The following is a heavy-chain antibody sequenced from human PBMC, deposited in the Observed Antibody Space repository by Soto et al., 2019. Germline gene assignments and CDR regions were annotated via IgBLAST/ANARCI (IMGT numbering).Heavy chain of an antibody. CDR3: TIHDYCSGGRCPSRKGIDL. CDR2: ISTGGGRT. Sequence: PGGSLRLSGEASGFTFSSYAMSWARQDPGRRLDWVSAISTGGGRTSYADSVKGRFTISRDNSKNTLYLQMNSLRAEDTAVYYCTIHDYCSGGRCPSRKGIDLWGQGXTVTVYS. V-gene: IGHV3-23*01. CDR1: GFTFSSYA. J-gene: IGHJ6*02. D-gene: IGHD2-15*01.